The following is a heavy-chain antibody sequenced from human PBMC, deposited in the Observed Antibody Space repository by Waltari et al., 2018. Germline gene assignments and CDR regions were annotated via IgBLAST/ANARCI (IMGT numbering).Heavy chain of an antibody. CDR2: ISSSGSTI. CDR3: ARNPPYYYDSSGYSGLDY. V-gene: IGHV3-48*03. Sequence: EVQLVESGGGLVQPGGSLRLSCAASGFPFSRYEMNWVRQAPGKGLEWVSYISSSGSTIYYADSVKVRFTISRDNAKNSLYLQMNSLRAEDTAVYYCARNPPYYYDSSGYSGLDYWGQGTLVTVSS. J-gene: IGHJ4*02. D-gene: IGHD3-22*01. CDR1: GFPFSRYE.